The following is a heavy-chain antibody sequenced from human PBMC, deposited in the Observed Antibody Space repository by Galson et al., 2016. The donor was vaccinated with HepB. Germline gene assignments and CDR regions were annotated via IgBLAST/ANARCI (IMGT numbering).Heavy chain of an antibody. Sequence: SLRLSCAASGFTFSTYAMNWVRQAPGKGLEWVSAISGSGGSTSYTGSVKGRFTISRDNSKNTLYLQMNSLRAEATAVYYCAKVGRGVYCGGDCYLIWGQGALVTVSS. V-gene: IGHV3-23*01. J-gene: IGHJ4*02. CDR1: GFTFSTYA. CDR2: ISGSGGST. CDR3: AKVGRGVYCGGDCYLI. D-gene: IGHD2-21*02.